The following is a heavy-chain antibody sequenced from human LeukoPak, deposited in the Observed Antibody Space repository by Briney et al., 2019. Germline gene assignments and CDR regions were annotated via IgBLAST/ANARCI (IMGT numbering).Heavy chain of an antibody. Sequence: GGSLRLSCTVSGFTVSSNSMSWVRQAPGKGLEWVANIKQDGSEKYYVDSVKGRFTISRDNAKNSLYLQMNSLRAEDTAVYYCARVAVVTLYPPYYFDYWGQGTLVTVSS. D-gene: IGHD5-18*01. CDR2: IKQDGSEK. CDR3: ARVAVVTLYPPYYFDY. CDR1: GFTVSSNS. V-gene: IGHV3-7*01. J-gene: IGHJ4*02.